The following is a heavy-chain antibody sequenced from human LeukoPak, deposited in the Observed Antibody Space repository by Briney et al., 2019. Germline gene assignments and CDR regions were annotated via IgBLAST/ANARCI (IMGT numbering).Heavy chain of an antibody. CDR2: INHSGST. CDR1: GGSFSGYY. CDR3: ARGEASSIAARPGRGRYFDY. V-gene: IGHV4-34*01. D-gene: IGHD6-6*01. Sequence: SETLSHTCAVYGGSFSGYYWSWIRQPPGKGLEWIGEINHSGSTNYNPSLKSRVTISVDTSKNQFSLKLSSVTAADTAVYYCARGEASSIAARPGRGRYFDYWGQGTLVTVS. J-gene: IGHJ4*02.